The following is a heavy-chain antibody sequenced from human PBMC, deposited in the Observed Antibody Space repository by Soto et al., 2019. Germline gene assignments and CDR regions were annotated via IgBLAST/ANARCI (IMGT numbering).Heavy chain of an antibody. J-gene: IGHJ4*02. Sequence: QVQLVQSGAEVKKPGSSVKVSCKASGGTFSSYTISWVRQAPGQGLEWMGRIIPILGIANYAQKFQGRVTITADKSTSTAYMELSSLRSADTAVYYCARDLALAVPGLDYWGQVTLVTVSS. V-gene: IGHV1-69*08. CDR1: GGTFSSYT. CDR3: ARDLALAVPGLDY. CDR2: IIPILGIA.